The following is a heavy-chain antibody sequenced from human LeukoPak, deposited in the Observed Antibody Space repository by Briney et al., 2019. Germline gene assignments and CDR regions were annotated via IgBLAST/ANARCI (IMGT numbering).Heavy chain of an antibody. CDR1: GGSISSYY. D-gene: IGHD3-10*01. V-gene: IGHV4-59*08. CDR3: ARMDYYGSGSYYSGDY. J-gene: IGHJ4*02. Sequence: SETLSLTRTVSGGSISSYYWSWIRQPPGKGLEWIGYIYYSGSTNYNPSLKSRVTISVDTSKNQFSLKLSSVTAADTAVYYCARMDYYGSGSYYSGDYWGQGTLVTVSS. CDR2: IYYSGST.